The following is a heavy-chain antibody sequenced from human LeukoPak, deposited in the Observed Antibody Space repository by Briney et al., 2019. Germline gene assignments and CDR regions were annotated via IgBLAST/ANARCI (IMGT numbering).Heavy chain of an antibody. CDR2: MKPNSGNT. CDR3: ARDGFAVIGVTWSDH. J-gene: IGHJ4*02. V-gene: IGHV1-8*03. Sequence: WASVKVSCKASGYIFTSYDINWVRQATGQGLEWMGWMKPNSGNTGYTQKFQGRVTITRNTSINTAYMELSSLRSEDTAVYYCARDGFAVIGVTWSDHWGQGTLVTVSS. CDR1: GYIFTSYD. D-gene: IGHD2-21*01.